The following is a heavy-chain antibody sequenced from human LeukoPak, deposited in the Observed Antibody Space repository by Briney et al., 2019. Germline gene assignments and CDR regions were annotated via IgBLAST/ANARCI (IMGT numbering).Heavy chain of an antibody. D-gene: IGHD5-12*01. V-gene: IGHV1-3*01. CDR1: GYTFTIYA. J-gene: IGHJ6*02. CDR2: INAGNGNT. CDR3: ARTVRYSGYLSYGMDV. Sequence: ASVKVSFKASGYTFTIYAMHWVHQAPGQRLEWMGWINAGNGNTKYSQKFQGGVTITRDTSASTAYMELSSLRSEDTAVYYCARTVRYSGYLSYGMDVWGQGTTVTVSS.